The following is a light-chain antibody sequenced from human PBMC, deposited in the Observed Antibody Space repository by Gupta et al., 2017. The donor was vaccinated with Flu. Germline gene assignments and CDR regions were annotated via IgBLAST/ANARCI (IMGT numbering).Light chain of an antibody. V-gene: IGLV3-21*02. CDR2: DDR. CDR1: NIGIKS. Sequence: GGNNIGIKSVHWYQQKPGQAPLLVVYDDRHRPSGIPERFSGSNSGNTATLTISRLEAGDEADYYCHVWDSSSDHGVFGGGTKLTVL. CDR3: HVWDSSSDHGV. J-gene: IGLJ3*02.